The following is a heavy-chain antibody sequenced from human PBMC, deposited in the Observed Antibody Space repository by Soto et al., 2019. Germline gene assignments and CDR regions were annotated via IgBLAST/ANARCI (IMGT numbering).Heavy chain of an antibody. CDR3: VTDLNWQGH. CDR2: ISYDGSNK. Sequence: GGSLRLSCAASGFTFSSYAMHWVRQAPGKGLEWVAVISYDGSNKYYADSVKGRFTISRENAKNSLYLQMNSLRDEDSAVYYCVTDLNWQGHWGQGTLVTVSS. CDR1: GFTFSSYA. V-gene: IGHV3-30*14. J-gene: IGHJ4*02.